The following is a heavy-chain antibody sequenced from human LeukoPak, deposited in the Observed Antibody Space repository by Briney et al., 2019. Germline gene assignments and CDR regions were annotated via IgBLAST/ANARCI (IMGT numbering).Heavy chain of an antibody. D-gene: IGHD3-10*01. CDR1: GFTFSSYA. J-gene: IGHJ4*02. V-gene: IGHV3-23*01. CDR2: ISSSGDST. CDR3: AKDLGYYGSGSPST. Sequence: GGSLRLSCAASGFTFSSYAMNWVRQAPGKGLEWVSGISSSGDSTYYADSVKGRFTISRDSSKNTLYLQMNSLRAEDTAAYYCAKDLGYYGSGSPSTWGQGTLVTVSS.